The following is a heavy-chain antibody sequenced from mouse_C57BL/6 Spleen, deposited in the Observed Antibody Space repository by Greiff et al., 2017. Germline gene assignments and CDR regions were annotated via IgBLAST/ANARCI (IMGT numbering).Heavy chain of an antibody. V-gene: IGHV1-42*01. Sequence: EVQLQQSGPELVKPGASVKISCKASGYSFTGYYMNWVKQSPEKSLEWIGEINPSTGGTTYNQKFKAKATLTVDKSSSTAYMQLKSLTSEDSAVYYCARSRDYYWYFDVWGTGTTVTVSS. CDR3: ARSRDYYWYFDV. CDR1: GYSFTGYY. J-gene: IGHJ1*03. D-gene: IGHD2-4*01. CDR2: INPSTGGT.